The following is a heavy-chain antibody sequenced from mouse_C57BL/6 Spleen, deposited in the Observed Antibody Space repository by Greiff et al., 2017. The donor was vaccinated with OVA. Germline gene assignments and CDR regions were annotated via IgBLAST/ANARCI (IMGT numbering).Heavy chain of an antibody. D-gene: IGHD1-1*01. CDR3: AAITTVVATRYCDV. Sequence: VQLQQSGPELVKPGASVKISCKASGYAFSSSWMNWVKQRPGKGLEWIGRLYPGDGDTNYNGKFKGKATLTADKSSSTAYMQLSSLTSEDSAVYFCAAITTVVATRYCDVWGTGTTVTVSS. CDR2: LYPGDGDT. J-gene: IGHJ1*03. CDR1: GYAFSSSW. V-gene: IGHV1-82*01.